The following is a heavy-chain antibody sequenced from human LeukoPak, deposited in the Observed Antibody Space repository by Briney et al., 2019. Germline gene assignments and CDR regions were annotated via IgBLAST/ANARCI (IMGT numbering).Heavy chain of an antibody. CDR2: IYTSGST. J-gene: IGHJ6*03. CDR1: GGSISSYY. Sequence: SETLSLTCTVSGGSISSYYWSWIRQPAGKGLEWIGRIYTSGSTNYNPSLKSRVTMSVDTSKNQFSLKLSSVTAADTAVYYCARHLRSAEYSYGYAYYYYYMDVWGKGTTVTVSS. V-gene: IGHV4-4*07. CDR3: ARHLRSAEYSYGYAYYYYYMDV. D-gene: IGHD5-18*01.